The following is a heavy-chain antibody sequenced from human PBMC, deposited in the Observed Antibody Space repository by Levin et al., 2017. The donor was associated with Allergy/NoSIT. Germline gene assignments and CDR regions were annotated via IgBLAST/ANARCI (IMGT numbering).Heavy chain of an antibody. Sequence: GGSLRLSCAASTFLFSDYTMNWVRQAPGKGLEWVASISRRSSYIYYADSVKGRFTISRDNAKNSVSLQMNSLRAEDTAMYYCARGLKILTTGSLYHNAMDAWGQGTTVSVSS. V-gene: IGHV3-21*06. CDR1: TFLFSDYT. CDR2: ISRRSSYI. CDR3: ARGLKILTTGSLYHNAMDA. D-gene: IGHD3-9*01. J-gene: IGHJ6*02.